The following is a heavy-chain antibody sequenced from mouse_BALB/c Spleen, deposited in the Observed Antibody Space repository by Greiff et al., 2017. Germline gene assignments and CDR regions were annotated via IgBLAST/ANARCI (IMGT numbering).Heavy chain of an antibody. D-gene: IGHD6-1*01. CDR1: GFTFSSYT. J-gene: IGHJ2*01. Sequence: EVHLVESGGGLVKPGGSLKLSCAASGFTFSSYTMSWVRQTPEKRLEWVATISSGGSYTYYPDSVKGRFTISRDNAKNTLYLQMSSLKSEDTAMYYCTRDTTDYWGQGTTLTVSS. V-gene: IGHV5-6-4*01. CDR2: ISSGGSYT. CDR3: TRDTTDY.